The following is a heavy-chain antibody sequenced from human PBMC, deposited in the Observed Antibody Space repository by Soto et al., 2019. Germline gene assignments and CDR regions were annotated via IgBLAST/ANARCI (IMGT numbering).Heavy chain of an antibody. CDR2: ISYDGSNK. D-gene: IGHD3-16*02. CDR1: GFTFSSYG. CDR3: AKVAVTFGGVIAMDYYGMDV. J-gene: IGHJ6*02. Sequence: PGGSLRLSCAASGFTFSSYGMHWVRQAPGKGLEWVAVISYDGSNKYYADSVKGRFTISRDNSKNTLYLQMNSLRAEDTAVYYCAKVAVTFGGVIAMDYYGMDVWGQGTTVTVSS. V-gene: IGHV3-30*18.